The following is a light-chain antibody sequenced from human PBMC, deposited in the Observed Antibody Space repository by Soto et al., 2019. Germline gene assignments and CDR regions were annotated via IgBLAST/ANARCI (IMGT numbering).Light chain of an antibody. V-gene: IGLV1-40*01. Sequence: QAVVTQPPSVSGAPGQRVTISCTGSTSNIGADYDVHWYQQFPGTAPKLLIYGNTNRPSGVPDRFSGSKSGTSASLAITGLQAEDEADYYCQSYDSTLSGFWVFGGGTKVTVL. CDR1: TSNIGADYD. CDR3: QSYDSTLSGFWV. CDR2: GNT. J-gene: IGLJ3*02.